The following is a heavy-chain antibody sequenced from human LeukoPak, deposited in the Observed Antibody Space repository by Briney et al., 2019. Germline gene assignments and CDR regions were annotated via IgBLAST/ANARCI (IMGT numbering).Heavy chain of an antibody. CDR3: ARTPRNGYIEGY. CDR2: MNPNSGDT. V-gene: IGHV1-8*01. D-gene: IGHD5-24*01. Sequence: GASVKVSCTASGYSFTSYDINWVRQATGQGLEWMGWMNPNSGDTGYAQNFQGRVTMTRDTSISTAYMELSSLRSEDTAVYYCARTPRNGYIEGYWGQGTLVTVSS. CDR1: GYSFTSYD. J-gene: IGHJ4*02.